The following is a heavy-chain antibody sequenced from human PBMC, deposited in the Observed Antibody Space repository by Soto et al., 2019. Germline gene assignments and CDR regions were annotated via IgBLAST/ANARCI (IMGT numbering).Heavy chain of an antibody. CDR2: IIPIFGTA. CDR3: ARDLFSNYPEGYYYYGMDV. Sequence: QVQLVQSGAEVKKPGSSVKVSCKASGGTFSSYAISWVRQAPGQGLEWMGGIIPIFGTANYAQKFQGRVTITADESTSTAYMELSSLRSEDTAVYYCARDLFSNYPEGYYYYGMDVWGQGTTVTVSS. J-gene: IGHJ6*02. D-gene: IGHD4-4*01. V-gene: IGHV1-69*01. CDR1: GGTFSSYA.